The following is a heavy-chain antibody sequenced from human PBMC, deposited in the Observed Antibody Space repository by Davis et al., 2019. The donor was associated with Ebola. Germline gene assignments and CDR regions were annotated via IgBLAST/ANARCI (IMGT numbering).Heavy chain of an antibody. Sequence: PGGSLRLSCAASGFTFGNYVMSWVRQVPGKGLEWVSGISASGGTTYDAASVKGRFTISRDNSKNTLYLQMNSLRAEDTAVYYCAKAENLDYWGQGTLVTVSS. CDR3: AKAENLDY. V-gene: IGHV3-23*01. CDR2: ISASGGTT. CDR1: GFTFGNYV. D-gene: IGHD1-14*01. J-gene: IGHJ4*02.